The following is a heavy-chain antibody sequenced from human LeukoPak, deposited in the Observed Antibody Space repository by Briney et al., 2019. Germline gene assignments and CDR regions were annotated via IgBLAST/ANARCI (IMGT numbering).Heavy chain of an antibody. CDR2: IYTSGST. CDR3: ARTRFPMWEYQDY. V-gene: IGHV4-61*02. D-gene: IGHD1-26*01. J-gene: IGHJ4*02. Sequence: PSQTLSLTCTVSGGSTSSGSYYWSWIRQPAGKGLEWIGRIYTSGSTNYNPSLKSRVTISVDTSKNQFSLKLSSVTAADTAVYYCARTRFPMWEYQDYWGQGTLVTVSS. CDR1: GGSTSSGSYY.